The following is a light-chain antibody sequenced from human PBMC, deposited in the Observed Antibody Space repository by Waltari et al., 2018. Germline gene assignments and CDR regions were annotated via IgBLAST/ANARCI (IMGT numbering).Light chain of an antibody. Sequence: QSALTQPRSVSGSPGQSVTISCTGTSSDVGGYNYVSWYQQHPGKAPKLMIYDVGKRPAGVPDRFSGCTSGNTASLTISGLQAEDEADYYCCSYADSYTFVVFGAGTKLTVL. J-gene: IGLJ2*01. CDR3: CSYADSYTFVV. CDR2: DVG. V-gene: IGLV2-11*01. CDR1: SSDVGGYNY.